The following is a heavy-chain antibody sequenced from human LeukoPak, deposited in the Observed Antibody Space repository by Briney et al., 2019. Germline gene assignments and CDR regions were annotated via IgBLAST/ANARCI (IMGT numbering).Heavy chain of an antibody. CDR3: AKDSDGGYDSFDY. Sequence: GGSLRLSCAASGFTFDDYAMHWVRQAPGKGLEWVSGISWNSGGIGYADSVKGRFTISRDNAKNSLYLQMNSLRAEDTALYYCAKDSDGGYDSFDYWGQGTLVTVSS. CDR2: ISWNSGGI. J-gene: IGHJ4*02. V-gene: IGHV3-9*01. CDR1: GFTFDDYA. D-gene: IGHD5-12*01.